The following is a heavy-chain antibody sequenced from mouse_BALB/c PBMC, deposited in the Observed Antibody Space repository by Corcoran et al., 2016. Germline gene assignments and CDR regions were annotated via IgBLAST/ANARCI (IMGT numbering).Heavy chain of an antibody. CDR1: GFNIKDTY. D-gene: IGHD2-3*01. CDR2: IDPANGNT. J-gene: IGHJ3*01. CDR3: ASHLYDGYSAWFAY. Sequence: EVQLQQSGAELVKPGASVKLSCTASGFNIKDTYMHWVKQRPEQGLEWIGRIDPANGNTKYDPKFQGKATITADTSSNTAYLQLSSLTSGDTAVYYCASHLYDGYSAWFAYWGQGTLVTVSA. V-gene: IGHV14-3*02.